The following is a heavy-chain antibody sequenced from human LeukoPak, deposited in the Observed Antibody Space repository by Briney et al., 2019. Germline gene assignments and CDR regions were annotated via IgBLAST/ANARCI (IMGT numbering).Heavy chain of an antibody. CDR2: INSDGSSA. D-gene: IGHD3-10*01. V-gene: IGHV3-74*01. Sequence: GGSLRLSCAASGFTFSSYWMHWVRQAPGKGLVWVSRINSDGSSASYADSVKGRFTISRDNAKNTLYLQMNSLRAEDTAVYYCAREVHGSGSYANWGQGTLVTVSS. CDR1: GFTFSSYW. CDR3: AREVHGSGSYAN. J-gene: IGHJ4*02.